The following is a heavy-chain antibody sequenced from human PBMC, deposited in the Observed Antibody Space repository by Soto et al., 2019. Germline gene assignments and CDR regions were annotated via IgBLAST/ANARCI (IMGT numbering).Heavy chain of an antibody. Sequence: SVKVSCKASGGTFSSYAISWVRQAPGQGLEWMGGIIPIFGTANYAQKFQGRVTITADESTSTAYMELSSLRSEDTAVYYCAGALYYYDSSGYRVGFDPWGQGTLVTVSS. CDR3: AGALYYYDSSGYRVGFDP. CDR1: GGTFSSYA. D-gene: IGHD3-22*01. J-gene: IGHJ5*02. CDR2: IIPIFGTA. V-gene: IGHV1-69*13.